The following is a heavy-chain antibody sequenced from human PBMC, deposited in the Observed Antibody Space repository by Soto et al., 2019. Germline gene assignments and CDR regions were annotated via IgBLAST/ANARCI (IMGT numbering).Heavy chain of an antibody. V-gene: IGHV3-23*05. CDR1: GFTFSDYA. D-gene: IGHD2-2*01. CDR2: IDSSGDSS. J-gene: IGHJ6*02. Sequence: GSLRLSWAASGFTFSDYALSWVRQAPGKGPQWVSAIDSSGDSSYYTDSVKGRFTISRDNSKNTLSLHMHSLRAEDTAVYFCAKSLSTAVNHGLDVWGQGTTVTVSS. CDR3: AKSLSTAVNHGLDV.